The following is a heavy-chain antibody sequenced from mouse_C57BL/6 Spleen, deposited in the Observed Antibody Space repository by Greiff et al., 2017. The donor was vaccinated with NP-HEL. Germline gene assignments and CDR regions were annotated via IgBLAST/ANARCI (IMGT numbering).Heavy chain of an antibody. Sequence: EVQLVESGGGLVKPGGSLKLSCAASGFTFSSYAMSWVRQTPEKRLEWVATISDGGSYTYYPDNVKGRFTISRDNAKNNLYLQMSHLKSEDTAMYYCARGSVAMDYWGQGTSVTVSS. CDR1: GFTFSSYA. CDR2: ISDGGSYT. J-gene: IGHJ4*01. V-gene: IGHV5-4*01. CDR3: ARGSVAMDY.